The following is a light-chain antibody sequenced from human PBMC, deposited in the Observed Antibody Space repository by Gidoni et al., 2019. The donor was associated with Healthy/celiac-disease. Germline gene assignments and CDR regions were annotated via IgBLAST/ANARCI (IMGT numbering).Light chain of an antibody. Sequence: DIVMTQSPDSLAVSLGEKATINCKSSQSVLYSSNNKNYLVWYQKKPGQPPKLLIYWSSTRESGVPDRFSVSGSGTDFTLTISSLQAEDVAVYYCQQYYSTPRTFGQGTKLEIK. V-gene: IGKV4-1*01. CDR3: QQYYSTPRT. J-gene: IGKJ2*01. CDR2: WSS. CDR1: QSVLYSSNNKNY.